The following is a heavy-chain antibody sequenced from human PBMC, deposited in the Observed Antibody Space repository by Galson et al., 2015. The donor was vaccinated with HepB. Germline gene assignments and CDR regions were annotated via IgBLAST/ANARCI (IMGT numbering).Heavy chain of an antibody. D-gene: IGHD3-16*01. CDR2: ISNDERKK. J-gene: IGHJ4*02. V-gene: IGHV3-30*01. CDR1: GFTFITYA. Sequence: SLRLSCAASGFTFITYAMHWVRQAPGKGLECVAVISNDERKKYYADSVRGRFTISRDNSRNTLYLQMDSLRDEDTALYYCARETWGSIDYWGQGTLVTVSS. CDR3: ARETWGSIDY.